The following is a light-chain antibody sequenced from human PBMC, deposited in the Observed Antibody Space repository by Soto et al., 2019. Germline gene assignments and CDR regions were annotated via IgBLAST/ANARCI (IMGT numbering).Light chain of an antibody. CDR3: QQYNNWPPWT. J-gene: IGKJ1*01. V-gene: IGKV3-11*01. CDR1: QGVTNY. CDR2: DAS. Sequence: DIVLTQSPATLSLSPGERATLSCRASQGVTNYLAWYQQKPGQAPRLLIYDASNRATGIPARFSGSGSGTHFTLTISSLEPEDFAVYYCQQYNNWPPWTFGQGTKVEIK.